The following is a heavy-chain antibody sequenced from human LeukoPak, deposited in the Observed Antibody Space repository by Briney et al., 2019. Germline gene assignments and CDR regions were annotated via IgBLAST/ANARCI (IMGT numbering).Heavy chain of an antibody. CDR2: IKSKTDGGTT. D-gene: IGHD4-23*01. Sequence: GGSLRLSCAASGFTFSNAWMNWVRQAPGKGLEWVGRIKSKTDGGTTDYAAPVKGRFTISNDDSKNTLYLQMNSLKTEDTAVYYCAKDQSYGGMGAGVYYYYGMDVWGQGTTVTVSS. CDR3: AKDQSYGGMGAGVYYYYGMDV. V-gene: IGHV3-15*01. CDR1: GFTFSNAW. J-gene: IGHJ6*02.